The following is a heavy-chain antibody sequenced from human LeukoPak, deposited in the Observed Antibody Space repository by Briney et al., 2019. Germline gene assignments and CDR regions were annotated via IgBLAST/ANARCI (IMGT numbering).Heavy chain of an antibody. Sequence: SETLSLTCTVSGDSISGYYWTWIRQPPARGLEWIGYIYYSGSTNYNPSLKRRVTIAVDTSKNQFSLKMSSVTAADTAVYYCATDSGIVRPYYYYYMDVRGKGTTVTVSS. J-gene: IGHJ6*03. CDR1: GDSISGYY. CDR2: IYYSGST. D-gene: IGHD2-15*01. CDR3: ATDSGIVRPYYYYYMDV. V-gene: IGHV4-59*01.